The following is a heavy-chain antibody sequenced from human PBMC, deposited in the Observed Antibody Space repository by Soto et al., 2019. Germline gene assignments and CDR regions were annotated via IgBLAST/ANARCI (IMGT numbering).Heavy chain of an antibody. Sequence: GGSLRLSCAASGFTFSSYAMSWVRQAPGKGLEWVSGISGNGGSTYDADSVKGRFTISRDNSENTLYLQMNNLRAEDTAVYYCAKEGGFWNGYYFDYWGQGIVVTAPQ. D-gene: IGHD3-3*01. V-gene: IGHV3-23*01. J-gene: IGHJ4*02. CDR1: GFTFSSYA. CDR3: AKEGGFWNGYYFDY. CDR2: ISGNGGST.